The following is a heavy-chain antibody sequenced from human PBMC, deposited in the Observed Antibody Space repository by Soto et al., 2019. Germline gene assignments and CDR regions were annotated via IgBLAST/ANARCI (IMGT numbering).Heavy chain of an antibody. CDR2: IYHSGST. CDR1: GGSISSSNW. Sequence: PSETLSLTCAVSGGSISSSNWWSWVRQSPGKGLEWIGEIYHSGSTNYNPSLKSRVTISVDKSKNQFSLKLSSVTAADTAVYYCARINNRAWQPIDYWGQATLVTVSS. CDR3: ARINNRAWQPIDY. V-gene: IGHV4-4*02. D-gene: IGHD1-20*01. J-gene: IGHJ4*02.